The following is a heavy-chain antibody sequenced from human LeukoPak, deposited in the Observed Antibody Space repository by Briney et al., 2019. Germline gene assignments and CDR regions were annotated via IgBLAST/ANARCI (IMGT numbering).Heavy chain of an antibody. J-gene: IGHJ4*02. CDR1: GFTFSDYS. Sequence: GGSLRLSCAASGFTFSDYSMSWIRQAPGKGLEWISYISSTTSYRDYADSVRDRCTISRDNAKNSVYLQMNSLRAEDTAIYHCARDTLSGNYFRPLDYWGQGTLVTVSS. V-gene: IGHV3-11*05. CDR3: ARDTLSGNYFRPLDY. CDR2: ISSTTSYR. D-gene: IGHD3-3*01.